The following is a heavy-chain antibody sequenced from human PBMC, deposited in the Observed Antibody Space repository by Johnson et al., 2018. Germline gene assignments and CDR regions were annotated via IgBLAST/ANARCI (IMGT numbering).Heavy chain of an antibody. J-gene: IGHJ6*02. CDR3: ARTPIAVAGAGGNV. V-gene: IGHV3-33*01. CDR2: IWHAGSNK. CDR1: GFTFSSYG. D-gene: IGHD6-19*01. Sequence: QVQLVQSGGGVVQPGRSLRLSCAASGFTFSSYGMHWVRQAPGKGLEWVAVIWHAGSNKYYADSVKGRFTTSRDKSKNTLYLQMNSLRAEDTAVYYCARTPIAVAGAGGNVWGQGTTVTVSS.